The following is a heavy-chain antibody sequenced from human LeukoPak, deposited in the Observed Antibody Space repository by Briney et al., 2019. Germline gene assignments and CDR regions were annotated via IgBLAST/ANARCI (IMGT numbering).Heavy chain of an antibody. CDR1: GGSFSGYY. Sequence: SETLSLTCAVYGGSFSGYYRSWIRQPPGKGLEWIGEINHSGSTNYNPSLKSRVTISVDTSKNQFSLKLSSVTAADTAVYYCARAGSGSGWYKASDYWGQGTLVTVSS. CDR2: INHSGST. V-gene: IGHV4-34*01. CDR3: ARAGSGSGWYKASDY. D-gene: IGHD6-19*01. J-gene: IGHJ4*02.